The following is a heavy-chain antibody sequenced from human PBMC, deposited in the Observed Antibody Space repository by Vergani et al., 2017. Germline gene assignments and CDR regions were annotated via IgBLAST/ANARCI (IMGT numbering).Heavy chain of an antibody. D-gene: IGHD3-22*01. CDR1: GYTFTGYY. V-gene: IGHV1-2*06. CDR3: ARASYDSSGYYSPGGY. CDR2: INPNSGGT. J-gene: IGHJ4*02. Sequence: QVQLVQSGAEVKKPGASVKVSCKASGYTFTGYYMHWVRQAPGQGLEWMGRINPNSGGTNYAQKFQGRVTMTRDTSISTAYMELRSLRSDDTAVYYWARASYDSSGYYSPGGYWGQGTLVTVSS.